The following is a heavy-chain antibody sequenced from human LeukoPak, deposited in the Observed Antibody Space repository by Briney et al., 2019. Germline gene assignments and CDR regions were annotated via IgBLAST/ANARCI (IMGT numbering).Heavy chain of an antibody. D-gene: IGHD4-23*01. Sequence: GGSLRLSCAASGFTFSNYAMNWVRQAPGKGLEWVAGIGGGDDIYYADSVKGQFTGSRDDSKNTLYLQMSSLRIEDTAIYYCAKDATPFNSIWDYFDSWGQGTLVTVS. CDR1: GFTFSNYA. J-gene: IGHJ4*02. CDR2: IGGGDDI. V-gene: IGHV3-23*01. CDR3: AKDATPFNSIWDYFDS.